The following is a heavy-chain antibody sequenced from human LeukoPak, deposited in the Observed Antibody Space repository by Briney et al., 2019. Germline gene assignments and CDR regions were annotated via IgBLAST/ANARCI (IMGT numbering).Heavy chain of an antibody. CDR1: GFTFSSYD. D-gene: IGHD2-15*01. Sequence: GGSLRLSCAASGFTFSSYDMHWVRQATGKGLEWVSAIGTAGDTYYPGSVKGRFTISRDNAKNSLYLQMNSLRAEDTAVYYCARDGGCSGGSCYYAFDIWGQGTMVTVSS. V-gene: IGHV3-13*01. CDR2: IGTAGDT. CDR3: ARDGGCSGGSCYYAFDI. J-gene: IGHJ3*02.